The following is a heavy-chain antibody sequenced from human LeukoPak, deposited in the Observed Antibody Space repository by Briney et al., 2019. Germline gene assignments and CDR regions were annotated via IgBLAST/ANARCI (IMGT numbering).Heavy chain of an antibody. V-gene: IGHV3-7*03. J-gene: IGHJ3*02. Sequence: PGGSLRLSCAASGFTFSSYWMSWVRQAPGKGLEWVANIKQDGSEKYYVDSVKGRFTISRDNSKNTLYLQMNSLRAEDTAVYYCAKLYGDTVAFDIWGQGTMVTVSS. D-gene: IGHD4-17*01. CDR2: IKQDGSEK. CDR1: GFTFSSYW. CDR3: AKLYGDTVAFDI.